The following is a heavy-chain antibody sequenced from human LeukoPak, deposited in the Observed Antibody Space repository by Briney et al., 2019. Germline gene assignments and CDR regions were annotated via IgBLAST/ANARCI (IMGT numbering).Heavy chain of an antibody. D-gene: IGHD3/OR15-3a*01. CDR2: INHSGST. CDR1: GGSFSGYY. V-gene: IGHV4-34*01. Sequence: ASETLSLTCAVYGGSFSGYYWSWIRQPPGKGLEWIGEINHSGSTNYNPSLKSRVTISVDTSKNQFSLKLSSVTAADTAVYYCAKMRDFYFDYWGQGTLVTVSS. J-gene: IGHJ4*02. CDR3: AKMRDFYFDY.